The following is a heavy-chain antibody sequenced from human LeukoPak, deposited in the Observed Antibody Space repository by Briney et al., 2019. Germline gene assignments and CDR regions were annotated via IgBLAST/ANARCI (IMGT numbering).Heavy chain of an antibody. CDR3: ARSIYDYVWGSYRYTWNTPGFDP. D-gene: IGHD3-16*02. J-gene: IGHJ5*02. Sequence: SETLSLTCRVYGGSFSGYYWGNIRQSPGKGLEWIGSIYYSGSTYYNPSLKSRVTISADTSKNQFSLKLSSVTAADTAVYYCARSIYDYVWGSYRYTWNTPGFDPWGQGTLVTVSS. CDR1: GGSFSGYY. V-gene: IGHV4-39*07. CDR2: IYYSGST.